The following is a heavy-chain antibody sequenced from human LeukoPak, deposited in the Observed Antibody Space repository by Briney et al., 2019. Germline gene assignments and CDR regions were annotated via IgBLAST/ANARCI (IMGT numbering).Heavy chain of an antibody. CDR3: AGYYCSSGTCRKYLDY. V-gene: IGHV3-23*01. CDR1: GFTFSSYA. J-gene: IGHJ4*02. CDR2: ISAAGGIT. Sequence: TGGSLRLSCAASGFTFSSYAMSWVRHAPGKGLEWVSTISAAGGITYYADSVKGRFTISRDNSKNTLFLQMSSLRAEDTAVYYCAGYYCSSGTCRKYLDYWGQGTLVTVSS. D-gene: IGHD2-15*01.